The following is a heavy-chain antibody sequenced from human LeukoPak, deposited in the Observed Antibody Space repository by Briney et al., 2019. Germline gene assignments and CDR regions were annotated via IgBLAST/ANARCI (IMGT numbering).Heavy chain of an antibody. CDR2: IYNTGIT. J-gene: IGHJ6*02. CDR1: GGSLRSYY. CDR3: ARDPDPYGDYTPYGLDV. D-gene: IGHD4-17*01. Sequence: PSETLSLTCTVSGGSLRSYYWSWIRQPPGKGLEWIGYIYNTGITNYNPSLKSRVTISIDTSKNQFSLKLSSVTAADTAVYFCARDPDPYGDYTPYGLDVWGQGTTVIVSS. V-gene: IGHV4-59*01.